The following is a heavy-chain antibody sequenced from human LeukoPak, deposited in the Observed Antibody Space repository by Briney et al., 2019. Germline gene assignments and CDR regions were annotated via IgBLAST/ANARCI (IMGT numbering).Heavy chain of an antibody. CDR1: GGSISSGGYY. CDR2: IYYSGST. D-gene: IGHD3-10*01. J-gene: IGHJ5*02. Sequence: SETLSLTCTVSGGSISSGGYYWSWIRQHPGKGLEWNGYIYYSGSTYYNPSLKSRVTISVDTSKNQFSLKLSSVTAADTAVYYCARDLRVFDSGSVERKFDPWGQGTLVTVSS. V-gene: IGHV4-31*03. CDR3: ARDLRVFDSGSVERKFDP.